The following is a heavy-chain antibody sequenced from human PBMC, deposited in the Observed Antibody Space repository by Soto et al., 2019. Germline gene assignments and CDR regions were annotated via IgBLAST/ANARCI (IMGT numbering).Heavy chain of an antibody. CDR2: IYYSGST. J-gene: IGHJ4*02. D-gene: IGHD3-16*01. CDR3: ASGGDIGYVDY. V-gene: IGHV4-30-4*01. CDR1: GGSISSGDYY. Sequence: QVQLQESGPGLVKPSQTLSLTCTVSGGSISSGDYYWSWIRQPPGKGLEWIGYIYYSGSTYYNPSLRSRVTISADTSKTPFSLELSSVTAADTAVYYCASGGDIGYVDYWGQGTLVTVSS.